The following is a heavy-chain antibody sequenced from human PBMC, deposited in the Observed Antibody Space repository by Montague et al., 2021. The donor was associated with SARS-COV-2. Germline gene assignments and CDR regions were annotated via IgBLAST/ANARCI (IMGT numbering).Heavy chain of an antibody. CDR2: IHNGGTT. J-gene: IGHJ4*02. V-gene: IGHV4-39*01. CDR1: GGSLSSGLFY. CDR3: ARHLTYCAVDCYPDYFDY. Sequence: SETLSLTCTVSGGSLSSGLFYWGWILQPPGKGLEWIGSIHNGGTTTNNPSFKSRVTLSAASTKNQFSLRLDSMTAAATAVYYCARHLTYCAVDCYPDYFDYWGLGTLVTISS. D-gene: IGHD2-21*01.